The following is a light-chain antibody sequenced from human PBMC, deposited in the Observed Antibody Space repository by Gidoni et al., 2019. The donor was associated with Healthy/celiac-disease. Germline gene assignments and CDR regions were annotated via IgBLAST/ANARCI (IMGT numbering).Light chain of an antibody. Sequence: ELVLTQCPATLSLSPGERTTLSCRASQSVSSYLAWYQQKPGQAPRRLIYDASNRATGIPARFSGSGSGTDFTLTISSLEPEDFAVYYCQQSRTFGGGTKVEIK. J-gene: IGKJ4*01. CDR3: QQSRT. CDR1: QSVSSY. V-gene: IGKV3-11*01. CDR2: DAS.